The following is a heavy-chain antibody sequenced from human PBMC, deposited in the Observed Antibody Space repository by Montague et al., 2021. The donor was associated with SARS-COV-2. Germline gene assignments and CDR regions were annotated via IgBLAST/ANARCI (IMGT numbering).Heavy chain of an antibody. V-gene: IGHV4-34*01. CDR1: GESFSGYY. Sequence: SETLSLTCVVYGESFSGYYWTWIRQPPGKGLEWIGEINHRGRTKYNPSLKSRVTISVDTAKNQFSLRLSSVTAADTAVYYCARGHQGTTMIVVVMVGEQYYFDYWGQGILVSVSS. D-gene: IGHD3-22*01. CDR3: ARGHQGTTMIVVVMVGEQYYFDY. J-gene: IGHJ4*02. CDR2: INHRGRT.